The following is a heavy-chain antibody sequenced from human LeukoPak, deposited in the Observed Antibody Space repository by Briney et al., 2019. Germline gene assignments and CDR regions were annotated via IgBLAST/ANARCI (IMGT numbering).Heavy chain of an antibody. D-gene: IGHD3-9*01. V-gene: IGHV3-23*01. CDR1: GFTFSSYA. CDR3: ARDERKTYYDILTGSTPPYYFDY. Sequence: GGSLRLSCAASGFTFSSYAMSWVRQAPGKGLDWVSAITGSGDSTYYADSVKGRFTISRDNSKNTLYLQMNSLRAEDTAVYYCARDERKTYYDILTGSTPPYYFDYWGQGTLVTVSS. CDR2: ITGSGDST. J-gene: IGHJ4*02.